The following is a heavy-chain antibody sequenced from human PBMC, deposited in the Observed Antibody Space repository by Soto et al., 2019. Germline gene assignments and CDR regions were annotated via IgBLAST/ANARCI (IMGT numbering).Heavy chain of an antibody. D-gene: IGHD5-18*01. Sequence: PSETLSLTCAVYGGSFSGYYWSWIRQPPGKGLEWIGEINHSGSTNYNPSLKSRVTISVDTSKNQFSLKLSSVTAADTAVYYCARVKSWDTATPGYYYGMDVWGQGTKVTVSS. CDR1: GGSFSGYY. CDR3: ARVKSWDTATPGYYYGMDV. CDR2: INHSGST. J-gene: IGHJ6*02. V-gene: IGHV4-34*01.